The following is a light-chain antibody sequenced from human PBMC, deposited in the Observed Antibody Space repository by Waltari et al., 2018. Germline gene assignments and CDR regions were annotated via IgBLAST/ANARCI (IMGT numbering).Light chain of an antibody. CDR2: GAY. CDR1: QSVSRA. CDR3: QHYLRLPVT. Sequence: EIVLTQSPGTLSLSLGERATVSCRASQSVSRALAWYQQKPGQAPRLLIYGAYTRATGIPDRFSGSGSGTDVSLTISRLEPDDFAVYYCQHYLRLPVTFGQGTTVEI. V-gene: IGKV3-20*01. J-gene: IGKJ1*01.